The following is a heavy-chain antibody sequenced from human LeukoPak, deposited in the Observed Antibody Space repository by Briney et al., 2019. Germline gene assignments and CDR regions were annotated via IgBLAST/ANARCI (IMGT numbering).Heavy chain of an antibody. D-gene: IGHD4-17*01. CDR1: GFTFDDYA. J-gene: IGHJ4*02. CDR2: ISWNSGSI. CDR3: AKGRYGDYRYYFDY. Sequence: GGSLRLSCAASGFTFDDYAMHWVRQAPGKGLEWVSGISWNSGSIGYADSVKGRFTISRDNAKNSLYLQMNSLRAEDTALYYCAKGRYGDYRYYFDYWGQGTLVTVSS. V-gene: IGHV3-9*01.